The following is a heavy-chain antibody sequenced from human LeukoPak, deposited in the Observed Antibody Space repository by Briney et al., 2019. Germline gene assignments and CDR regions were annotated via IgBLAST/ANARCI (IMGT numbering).Heavy chain of an antibody. CDR2: INPNSGGT. CDR3: AREYSSSWCRWFDP. V-gene: IGHV1-2*02. D-gene: IGHD6-13*01. J-gene: IGHJ5*02. CDR1: GYTFTGYY. Sequence: ASVKVSCKASGYTFTGYYMHWVRQAPGQGLEWMGWINPNSGGTNYAQKFQGRVTMTRDTSISTAYMELSRLRSDDTAVYYCAREYSSSWCRWFDPWGQGTLVTVSS.